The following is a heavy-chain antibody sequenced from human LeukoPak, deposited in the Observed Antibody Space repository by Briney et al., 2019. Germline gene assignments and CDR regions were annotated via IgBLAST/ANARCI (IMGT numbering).Heavy chain of an antibody. CDR3: ARDHGGDRYDY. J-gene: IGHJ4*02. D-gene: IGHD2-21*02. CDR1: GFTFSSYD. V-gene: IGHV3-30*02. Sequence: GGSLRLSCAASGFTFSSYDMYWVRQAPGKGLDWVAFVRYDGSQKYYADSVKGRFTISRDNAKNSLYLQMNSLRAEDTAVYYCARDHGGDRYDYWGQGTLVTVPS. CDR2: VRYDGSQK.